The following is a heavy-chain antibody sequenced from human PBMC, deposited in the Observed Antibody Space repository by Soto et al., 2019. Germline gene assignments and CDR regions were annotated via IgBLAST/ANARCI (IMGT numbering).Heavy chain of an antibody. V-gene: IGHV3-33*01. J-gene: IGHJ4*01. CDR3: EAANYDSSGFYGNY. CDR2: IWYDGSQE. Sequence: QVQLVESGGGVVQPGRSLTLSCTATGFTFKNFGMNWVRQAPGKGLQWVSLIWYDGSQEYYADSVKGRFTISRDNSKNTLYLQMYSLIDEDTSVYYCEAANYDSSGFYGNYWGHGTLVTVSS. D-gene: IGHD3-22*01. CDR1: GFTFKNFG.